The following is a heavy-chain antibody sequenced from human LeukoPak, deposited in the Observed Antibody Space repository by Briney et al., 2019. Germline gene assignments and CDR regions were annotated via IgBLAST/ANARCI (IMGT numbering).Heavy chain of an antibody. V-gene: IGHV3-23*01. CDR2: ISGSGGST. CDR3: AKALEQETVIALDS. J-gene: IGHJ4*02. Sequence: GGSLRLSCAASGFTFSSYSMNWVRQAPGKGLEWVSAISGSGGSTYYADSVKGRFTISRDNSKNTLYLQMNSLRAEDTSIYFCAKALEQETVIALDSWGQGTLVTVSS. CDR1: GFTFSSYS. D-gene: IGHD6-13*01.